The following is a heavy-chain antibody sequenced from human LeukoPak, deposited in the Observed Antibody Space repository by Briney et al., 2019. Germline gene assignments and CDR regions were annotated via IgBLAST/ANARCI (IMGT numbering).Heavy chain of an antibody. CDR3: ASRNWFDP. CDR1: GGSFSGYY. V-gene: IGHV4-34*01. CDR2: INHSGST. J-gene: IGHJ5*02. Sequence: PSETLSLTCAVYGGSFSGYYWSWIRQPPGKGLEWIWEINHSGSTNYNPSLKSRVTISVDTSKNQFSLKLSSVTAADTAVYYCASRNWFDPWGQGTLVTVSS.